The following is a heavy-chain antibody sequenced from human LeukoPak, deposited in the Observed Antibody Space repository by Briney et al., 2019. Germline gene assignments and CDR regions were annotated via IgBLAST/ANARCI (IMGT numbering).Heavy chain of an antibody. D-gene: IGHD6-13*01. V-gene: IGHV4-38-2*02. J-gene: IGHJ3*02. CDR2: INHSGST. Sequence: SETLSLPCTVSGYSISSGYYWGWIRQPPGKGLEWIGEINHSGSTNYNPSLKSRVTISVDTSKNQFSLKLSSVTAADTAVYYCAGGPSSSWPSDAFDIWGQGTMVTVSS. CDR1: GYSISSGYY. CDR3: AGGPSSSWPSDAFDI.